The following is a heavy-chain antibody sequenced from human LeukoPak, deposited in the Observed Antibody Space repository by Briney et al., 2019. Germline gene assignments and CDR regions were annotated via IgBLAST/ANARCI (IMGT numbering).Heavy chain of an antibody. CDR3: ARPSRWLQYLYFDY. Sequence: ASVKVSCKASGYTFTSYAMHWVRQAPGQRLEWMGWINAGNGNTKYSQKFQGRVTITRDTSASTAYMELSSLRSEDTAVYYCARPSRWLQYLYFDYWGQGTLVTVSS. D-gene: IGHD5-24*01. V-gene: IGHV1-3*01. J-gene: IGHJ4*02. CDR2: INAGNGNT. CDR1: GYTFTSYA.